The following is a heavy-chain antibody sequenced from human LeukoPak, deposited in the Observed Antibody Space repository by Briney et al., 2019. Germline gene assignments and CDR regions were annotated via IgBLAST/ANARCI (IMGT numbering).Heavy chain of an antibody. D-gene: IGHD2-21*02. Sequence: GGSLRLSCAASGFTFSSYAMNWVRLAPGKGLEWVSGINRNGARTGYADSVKGRFTISRDNAKNSLYLQMNSLRAEDTALYYCARDRGGDYLYFQHWGQGTLVTVSS. CDR3: ARDRGGDYLYFQH. CDR2: INRNGART. J-gene: IGHJ1*01. V-gene: IGHV3-20*04. CDR1: GFTFSSYA.